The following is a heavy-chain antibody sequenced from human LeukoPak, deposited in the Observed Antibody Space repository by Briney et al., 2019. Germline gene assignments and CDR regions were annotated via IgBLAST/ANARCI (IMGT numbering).Heavy chain of an antibody. CDR3: VYCSGGSSSYGMDV. CDR1: RYSFTSSW. V-gene: IGHV5-51*01. D-gene: IGHD2-15*01. CDR2: IYLGDSDT. Sequence: GESLKISCKGARYSFTSSWIAWVRQMPGKGLEWMGIIYLGDSDTRYSPSFQGQVTISADKSISTAYLQWSSLKASDTAICFCVYCSGGSSSYGMDVWGQGTTVTVSS. J-gene: IGHJ6*02.